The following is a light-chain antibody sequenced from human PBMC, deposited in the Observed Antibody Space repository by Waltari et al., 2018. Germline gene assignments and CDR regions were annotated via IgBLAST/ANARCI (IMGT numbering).Light chain of an antibody. CDR3: QQRSNWPPIT. Sequence: EIVLTQSPATLPLSPGERATLSCRDSQSVSSYLAWYQQKPGQAPRLLIYDASNRATGIPARFSGSGSGTDFTITISSLEPEDFAVYYCQQRSNWPPITFGQGTRLEIK. CDR1: QSVSSY. V-gene: IGKV3-11*01. CDR2: DAS. J-gene: IGKJ5*01.